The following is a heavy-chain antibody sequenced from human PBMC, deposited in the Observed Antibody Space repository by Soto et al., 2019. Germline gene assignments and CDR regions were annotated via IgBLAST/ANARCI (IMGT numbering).Heavy chain of an antibody. D-gene: IGHD2-2*01. J-gene: IGHJ6*03. CDR3: ARYCSSTSCPYYYYYYMDV. V-gene: IGHV1-8*02. CDR1: GYTFTSYD. Sequence: ASVKVSCKASGYTFTSYDINWVRQATGQGLEWMGWMNPNSGNTGYAQKFQGRVTMTRNTSISTAYMELSSLRSEDTAVYYCARYCSSTSCPYYYYYYMDVWGKGTTVTVSS. CDR2: MNPNSGNT.